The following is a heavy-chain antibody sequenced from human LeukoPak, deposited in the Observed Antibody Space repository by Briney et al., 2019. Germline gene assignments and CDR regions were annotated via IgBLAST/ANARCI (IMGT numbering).Heavy chain of an antibody. V-gene: IGHV4-59*01. CDR3: ARDGILEAVDY. Sequence: SETLSLTCIVSGGSISSYYWSWIRQPPGKGLEWIGYIYYSGSTNYNPSLKSRVTISVDTSKNQFSLKLSSVTAADTAVYYCARDGILEAVDYWGQGTLVTVSS. D-gene: IGHD1-26*01. CDR1: GGSISSYY. J-gene: IGHJ4*02. CDR2: IYYSGST.